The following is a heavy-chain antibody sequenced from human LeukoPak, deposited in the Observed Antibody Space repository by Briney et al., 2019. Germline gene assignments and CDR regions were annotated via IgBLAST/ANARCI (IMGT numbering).Heavy chain of an antibody. D-gene: IGHD2-21*01. CDR2: IRSKDQNSAT. CDR1: GFTFSGSA. Sequence: GGSLRLSCAASGFTFSGSAMHWVRQASGKGLEWVGRIRSKDQNSATAYAESVKGRFTISRDDSKNMAYLQMNSLRIEDTAVYYCESSITKAGGSWGQGTLVTVSS. CDR3: ESSITKAGGS. J-gene: IGHJ5*02. V-gene: IGHV3-73*01.